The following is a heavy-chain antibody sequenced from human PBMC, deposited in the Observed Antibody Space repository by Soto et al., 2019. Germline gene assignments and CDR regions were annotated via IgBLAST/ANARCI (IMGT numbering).Heavy chain of an antibody. J-gene: IGHJ5*02. CDR3: ARHCPADYGDSANWFDP. CDR1: GGSISSSSYY. CDR2: IYYSGST. D-gene: IGHD4-17*01. V-gene: IGHV4-39*01. Sequence: SETLSLTCTVSGGSISSSSYYWGWIRQPPGKGLEWIGSIYYSGSTYYNPSLKSRVTISVDTSKNQFSLKLSSVTAADTAVYYCARHCPADYGDSANWFDPWGQGTLVTV.